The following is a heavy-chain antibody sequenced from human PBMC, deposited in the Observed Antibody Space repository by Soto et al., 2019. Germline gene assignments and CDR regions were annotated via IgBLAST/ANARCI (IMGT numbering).Heavy chain of an antibody. D-gene: IGHD1-1*01. J-gene: IGHJ4*02. CDR2: IWYDGSNK. V-gene: IGHV3-33*01. Sequence: PGGSLRLSCAASGFTFSNYVMHWVRQAPGKGLEWVAVIWYDGSNKYYADSVKGRFTISRDNSKNTLYLQMNSLRAEDTAVYYCARDWNYYFDCWGQGTLVTVSS. CDR3: ARDWNYYFDC. CDR1: GFTFSNYV.